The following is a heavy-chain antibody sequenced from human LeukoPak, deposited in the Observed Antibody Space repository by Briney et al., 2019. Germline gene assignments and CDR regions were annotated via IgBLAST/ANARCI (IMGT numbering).Heavy chain of an antibody. CDR3: ARQGHYFDY. V-gene: IGHV4-59*08. CDR2: IYYSGST. CDR1: GGSISSYY. Sequence: PSETLSLTCTVSGGSISSYYWSWIRQPPGKGLEWIGYIYYSGSTNYNPSPKSRVTISVDTSKNQFSLKLSSVTAADTAVYYCARQGHYFDYWGQGTLVTVSS. J-gene: IGHJ4*02.